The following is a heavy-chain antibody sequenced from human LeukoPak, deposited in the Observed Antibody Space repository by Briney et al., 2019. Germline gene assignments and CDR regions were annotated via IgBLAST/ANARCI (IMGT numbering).Heavy chain of an antibody. CDR1: GFTFSSYA. J-gene: IGHJ4*02. Sequence: GGSLRLSCAASGFTFSSYAMSWVRQAPGKGLEWVSAISGSGGSTYYADSVKGRFTISRDNSKNTLYLQMDSLRAEDTAVYYCVKDVTLGTVTTSLYDYWGQGTLVTVSS. V-gene: IGHV3-23*01. CDR2: ISGSGGST. D-gene: IGHD4-17*01. CDR3: VKDVTLGTVTTSLYDY.